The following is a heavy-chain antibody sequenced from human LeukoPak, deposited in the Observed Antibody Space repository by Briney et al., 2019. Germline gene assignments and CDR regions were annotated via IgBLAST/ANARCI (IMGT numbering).Heavy chain of an antibody. D-gene: IGHD2-2*01. V-gene: IGHV7-4-1*02. J-gene: IGHJ6*02. CDR2: INTNTGNP. Sequence: ASVKVSCKASGYTFTSYAMNWVRQAPGQGLEWMGWINTNTGNPTYAQGFTGRFVFSLDTSVSTAYLQISSLKAEDTAVYYCARDYCSSTSCYAYYYYGMDVWGQGTTVTVSS. CDR3: ARDYCSSTSCYAYYYYGMDV. CDR1: GYTFTSYA.